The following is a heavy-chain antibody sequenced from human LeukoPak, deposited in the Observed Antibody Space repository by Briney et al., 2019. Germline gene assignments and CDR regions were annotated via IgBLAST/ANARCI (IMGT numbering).Heavy chain of an antibody. J-gene: IGHJ4*02. Sequence: SETLSLTCTVSGGSISSYYWSWIRQPAGKGLEWIGRIYTSGSTNYNPSLKSRVTMSVDTSKNQFSLKLSSVTAADTAVYYCARLTYYYDSSGYYYFDYWGQGTLVTVSS. CDR2: IYTSGST. V-gene: IGHV4-4*07. D-gene: IGHD3-22*01. CDR1: GGSISSYY. CDR3: ARLTYYYDSSGYYYFDY.